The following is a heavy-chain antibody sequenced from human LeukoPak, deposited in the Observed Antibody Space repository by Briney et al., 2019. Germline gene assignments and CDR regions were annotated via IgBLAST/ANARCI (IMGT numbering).Heavy chain of an antibody. V-gene: IGHV3-30*18. CDR3: AKDRSYSYGYRTYYYYGMDA. CDR1: GLTFSSYG. Sequence: GGSLRLSCAASGLTFSSYGMHWVRQAPGKGLEWVAVISYDGSNKYYADSVKGRFTISRDNSKNTLYLQMNSLRAEDTAVYYCAKDRSYSYGYRTYYYYGMDAWGQGTTVTVSS. CDR2: ISYDGSNK. D-gene: IGHD5-18*01. J-gene: IGHJ6*02.